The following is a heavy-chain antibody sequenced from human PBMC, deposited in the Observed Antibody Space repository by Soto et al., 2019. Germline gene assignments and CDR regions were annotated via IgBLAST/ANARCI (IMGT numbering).Heavy chain of an antibody. CDR2: ISWNSGSI. CDR1: GFTFDDYA. J-gene: IGHJ6*04. CDR3: AKDTWYYGSGSPNPMDV. D-gene: IGHD3-10*01. Sequence: GGSLRLSCAASGFTFDDYAMHWGRQAPGKGLEWVSGISWNSGSIGYADSVKGRFTISRDNAKNSLYLQMNSLRAEDTALYYCAKDTWYYGSGSPNPMDVWGKGTTVTVSS. V-gene: IGHV3-9*01.